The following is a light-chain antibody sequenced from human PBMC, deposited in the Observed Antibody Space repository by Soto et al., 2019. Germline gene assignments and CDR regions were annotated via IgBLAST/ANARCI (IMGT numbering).Light chain of an antibody. CDR3: QQYGSSPTT. CDR2: GAS. J-gene: IGKJ1*01. Sequence: EIVLTQSPGTLSLSPGERATLSCRASQTVLNNYLTWYQQKPGQAPRRLIFGASIRATGIPDRFSGSGSGTDFTLTISRLEPEDFAVYYCQQYGSSPTTFAQGTKVEIK. V-gene: IGKV3-20*01. CDR1: QTVLNNY.